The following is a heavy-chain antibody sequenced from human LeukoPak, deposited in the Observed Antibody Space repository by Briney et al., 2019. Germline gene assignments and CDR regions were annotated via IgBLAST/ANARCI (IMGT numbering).Heavy chain of an antibody. Sequence: SETLSLTCTVSGGSISSYYWSWIRQPPGKGLEWIGYIYYSGSTNYNPSLKSRVTISVDTSKNQFSLKLSSVTAADTAVYYCARAGRGASGGDEYYFDYWGQGTLVTVSS. J-gene: IGHJ4*02. CDR2: IYYSGST. V-gene: IGHV4-59*01. CDR3: ARAGRGASGGDEYYFDY. D-gene: IGHD2-21*01. CDR1: GGSISSYY.